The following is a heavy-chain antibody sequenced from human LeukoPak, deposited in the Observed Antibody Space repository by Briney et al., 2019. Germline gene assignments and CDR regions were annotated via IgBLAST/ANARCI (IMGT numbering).Heavy chain of an antibody. Sequence: SVKVSCKASGGTFSSYAISWARQAPAQGLEWMGGIIPIFGTANYAQKFQGRVTITADESTSTVYMELSSLRSEDTAVYYCARTTYYYDSSGYHRYAFDIWGQGTMVTVSS. J-gene: IGHJ3*02. CDR2: IIPIFGTA. CDR3: ARTTYYYDSSGYHRYAFDI. V-gene: IGHV1-69*13. CDR1: GGTFSSYA. D-gene: IGHD3-22*01.